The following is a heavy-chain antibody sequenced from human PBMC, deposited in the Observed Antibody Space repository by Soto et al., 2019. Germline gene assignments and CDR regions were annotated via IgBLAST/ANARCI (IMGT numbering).Heavy chain of an antibody. CDR2: INHSGST. CDR3: ARVTTGYSSAWYLGWYWFDP. Sequence: SETLSLTCAVYGGSFSGYYWSWIRQPPGKGLEWIGEINHSGSTNYNPSLKSRVTISVDTSKNQFSLKLSSVTAADTAVYYCARVTTGYSSAWYLGWYWFDPWGQGTLVTVSS. CDR1: GGSFSGYY. D-gene: IGHD6-19*01. V-gene: IGHV4-34*01. J-gene: IGHJ5*02.